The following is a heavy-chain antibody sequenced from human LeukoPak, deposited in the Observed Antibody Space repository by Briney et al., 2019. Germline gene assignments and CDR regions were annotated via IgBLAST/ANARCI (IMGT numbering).Heavy chain of an antibody. CDR2: IYYSGTT. CDR3: ARRGFCSGGTCLTFDL. J-gene: IGHJ4*02. D-gene: IGHD2-15*01. Sequence: SETLSLTCTVSGXSISSSYWSWIRQPPGKGLEWIGYIYYSGTTNYNPSLKSPLTISVDTSKNQFSLKLSSVTAADTAVYYCARRGFCSGGTCLTFDLWGQGTLVTVSS. CDR1: GXSISSSY. V-gene: IGHV4-59*08.